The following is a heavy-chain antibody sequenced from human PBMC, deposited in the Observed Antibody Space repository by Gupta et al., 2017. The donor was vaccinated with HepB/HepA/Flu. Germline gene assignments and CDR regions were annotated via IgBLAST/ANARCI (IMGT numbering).Heavy chain of an antibody. CDR3: ARDAGRQLYLPGDY. J-gene: IGHJ4*02. CDR1: GFTFSSYG. Sequence: QVQLVESGGGVVQPGRSLRLSCAASGFTFSSYGMHWVRQAPGKGLEWVAHISYDGSKKFQADSAKGRFSISRDNSRNRLYLQMNSLQPADTAVYYCARDAGRQLYLPGDYWGPGTLVTISS. V-gene: IGHV3-30*03. CDR2: ISYDGSKK. D-gene: IGHD3-10*01.